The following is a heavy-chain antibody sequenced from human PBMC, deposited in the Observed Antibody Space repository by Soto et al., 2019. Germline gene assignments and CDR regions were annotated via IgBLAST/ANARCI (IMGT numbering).Heavy chain of an antibody. CDR2: ISVRGGTT. V-gene: IGHV3-23*01. J-gene: IGHJ3*02. D-gene: IGHD6-13*01. CDR3: AKGGSSWYGDGFDI. Sequence: EIQLLESGGGLVQPGGSLRLSCAGSGFTFNTYDTTYALSWVRQAPGKGLEWVSSISVRGGTTNYPDSVKGRFTITRDNPKNTLYMEVNSLRAEDTALYYCAKGGSSWYGDGFDIWGQGTMVTVSS. CDR1: GFTFNTYD.